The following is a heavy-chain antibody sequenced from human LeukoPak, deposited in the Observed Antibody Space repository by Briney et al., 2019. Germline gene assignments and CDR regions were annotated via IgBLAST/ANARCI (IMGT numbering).Heavy chain of an antibody. J-gene: IGHJ4*02. Sequence: SGGSLRLSCAASGFTFSSYAMSWVRQAPGKGLEWVSAISGSGGSTYYADSVKGRFTISRDNSKNTLYLQMNSLRAEDTAVYYCAKVSMGVYDSSGYLVPGLDYWGQGTLVTVSS. CDR3: AKVSMGVYDSSGYLVPGLDY. CDR2: ISGSGGST. CDR1: GFTFSSYA. D-gene: IGHD3-22*01. V-gene: IGHV3-23*01.